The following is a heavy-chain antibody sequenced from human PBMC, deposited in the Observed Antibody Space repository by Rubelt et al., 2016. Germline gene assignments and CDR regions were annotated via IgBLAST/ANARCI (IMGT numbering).Heavy chain of an antibody. J-gene: IGHJ4*02. Sequence: GIINPSGGSTSYAQKFQGRVTMTRDTSTSTVYMELSSLRSEDTAVYYCARKNWNYRNHFDYWGQGTLVTVSS. CDR2: INPSGGST. D-gene: IGHD1-7*01. CDR3: ARKNWNYRNHFDY. V-gene: IGHV1-46*01.